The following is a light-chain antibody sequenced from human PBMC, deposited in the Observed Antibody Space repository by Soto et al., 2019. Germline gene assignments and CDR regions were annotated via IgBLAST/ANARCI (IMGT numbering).Light chain of an antibody. J-gene: IGKJ2*01. Sequence: EIVLTHSPATLSLSPCERATLSFSASQSVSSSLAWYQQKPGQTPRPLISDASNRATGVPARFSGSGSGTDFTLTISSLEPADFAVYYCQQYNHWPPYTFGQGTKVDIK. CDR2: DAS. CDR1: QSVSSS. CDR3: QQYNHWPPYT. V-gene: IGKV3-11*01.